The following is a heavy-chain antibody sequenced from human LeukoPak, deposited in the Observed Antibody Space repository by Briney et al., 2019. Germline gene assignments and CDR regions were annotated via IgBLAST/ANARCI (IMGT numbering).Heavy chain of an antibody. CDR2: ISGSGGST. D-gene: IGHD6-13*01. V-gene: IGHV3-23*01. J-gene: IGHJ5*02. Sequence: GGSLRLSCAVSGFTFSDYYMSWVRQAPGKGLEWVSAISGSGGSTYYADSVKGRFTISRDNSKNTLYLQMNSLRAEDTAVYYCAKGGIAAWFDPWGQGTLVTVSS. CDR1: GFTFSDYY. CDR3: AKGGIAAWFDP.